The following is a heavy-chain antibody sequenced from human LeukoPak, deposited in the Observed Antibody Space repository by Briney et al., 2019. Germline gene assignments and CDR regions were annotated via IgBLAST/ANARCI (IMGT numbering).Heavy chain of an antibody. CDR2: IKSKADGGAT. V-gene: IGHV3-15*01. CDR3: TKDDGSGYHTDY. CDR1: GFTFSNAW. D-gene: IGHD3-22*01. Sequence: GGSLRLSCAASGFTFSNAWMSWVRQAPGKGLEWVGRIKSKADGGATDYAAPVEGRFTISRDDSKNTLYLQMNSLKTEDTAVYYCTKDDGSGYHTDYWGQGTLVTVSS. J-gene: IGHJ4*02.